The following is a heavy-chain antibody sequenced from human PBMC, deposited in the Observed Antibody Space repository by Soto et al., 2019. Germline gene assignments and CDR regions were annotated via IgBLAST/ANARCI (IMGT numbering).Heavy chain of an antibody. CDR1: GGTFSSYA. CDR2: IIPIFGTA. V-gene: IGHV1-69*13. J-gene: IGHJ5*02. D-gene: IGHD6-13*01. Sequence: ASVKVSCKASGGTFSSYAISWVRQAPGQGLEWMGGIIPIFGTANYAQKFQGRVTITADESTSTAYMELSSLRSEDTAVYYCARFVAAAGMANWFDPWGQGTLVTVSS. CDR3: ARFVAAAGMANWFDP.